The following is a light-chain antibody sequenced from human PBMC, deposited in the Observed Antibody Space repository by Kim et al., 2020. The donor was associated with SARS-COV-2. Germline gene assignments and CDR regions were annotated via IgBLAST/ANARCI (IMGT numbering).Light chain of an antibody. V-gene: IGLV3-19*01. CDR2: GKN. Sequence: VAFGQTVRITCQGDSLRSYYATWYQQKPGQAPILVIYGKNNRPSGIPDRFSDSSSGNTASLTITGTQAGDEADYYCNSRDSNNNVVFGGGTQLTVL. J-gene: IGLJ2*01. CDR3: NSRDSNNNVV. CDR1: SLRSYY.